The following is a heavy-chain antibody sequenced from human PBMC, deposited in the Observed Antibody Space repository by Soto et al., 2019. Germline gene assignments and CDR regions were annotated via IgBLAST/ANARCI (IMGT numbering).Heavy chain of an antibody. Sequence: EVQLVGTGGGLIQPGGSLRLSCTASGFTVSNSFLSWVRQAPGKGLEWVLAIFGGGNTYYSDSVKGRFTISRDNSRNTLYLQMTSLRAEDTAVYYCARHSIQAGLFDSWGQGTLVTVSS. CDR2: IFGGGNT. J-gene: IGHJ4*02. CDR1: GFTVSNSF. CDR3: ARHSIQAGLFDS. D-gene: IGHD2-2*02. V-gene: IGHV3-53*02.